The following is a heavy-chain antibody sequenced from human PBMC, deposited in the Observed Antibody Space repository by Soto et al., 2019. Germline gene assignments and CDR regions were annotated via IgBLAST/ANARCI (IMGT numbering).Heavy chain of an antibody. D-gene: IGHD3-10*01. J-gene: IGHJ6*02. Sequence: SETLSLTCTVSGDSISTYYWSWIRQPPGKGLEWIGYLYDSGSTHYNPSLKSRVTISVDTSKNQFSLKLTSVTAAGTAVYYCARENYYGSGTYFRLDVWGQGTRVTVSS. CDR1: GDSISTYY. V-gene: IGHV4-59*01. CDR2: LYDSGST. CDR3: ARENYYGSGTYFRLDV.